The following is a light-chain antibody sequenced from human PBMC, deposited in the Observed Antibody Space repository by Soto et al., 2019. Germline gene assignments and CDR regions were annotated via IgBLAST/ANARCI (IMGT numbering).Light chain of an antibody. Sequence: EIVLTQSPGTLSLSPGERATLSCRASQTVTSSYLAWYQQKPGQAPRLLIYGASTRATGIPDRFSGRGSGTDFTLTISRLEPEDFAVYYCQQYCGSPQFTFGPGTRVDIK. V-gene: IGKV3-20*01. CDR3: QQYCGSPQFT. CDR2: GAS. CDR1: QTVTSSY. J-gene: IGKJ3*01.